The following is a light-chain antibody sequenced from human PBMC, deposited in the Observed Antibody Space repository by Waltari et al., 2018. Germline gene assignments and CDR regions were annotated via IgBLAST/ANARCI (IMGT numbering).Light chain of an antibody. CDR1: SNNIGQQG. V-gene: IGLV10-54*04. CDR2: RSH. CDR3: SAWDTSLNSQL. J-gene: IGLJ2*01. Sequence: QAGLTQPPSVSKDLRQTATLPCTGNSNNIGQQGATWLQQRQGHPPKLLSDRSHNRPSGISERFSSSTSGNTASLTITGVQPEDEADYYCSAWDTSLNSQLFGGGTRLTVL.